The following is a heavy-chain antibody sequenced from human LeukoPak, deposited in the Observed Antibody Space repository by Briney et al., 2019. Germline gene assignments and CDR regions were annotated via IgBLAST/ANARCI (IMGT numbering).Heavy chain of an antibody. D-gene: IGHD3-10*01. CDR2: INPDGSVT. CDR1: GFTFSSDW. J-gene: IGHJ4*02. CDR3: ARDSGSGSYSGY. V-gene: IGHV3-74*01. Sequence: PGGSLRLSCAASGFTFSSDWMHWVRQGPGKGLVWVSRINPDGSVTSHADSVRGRFTISRDNAKNTLYLQMNSLRDEDTAVYYCARDSGSGSYSGYWGLGTVVTVSS.